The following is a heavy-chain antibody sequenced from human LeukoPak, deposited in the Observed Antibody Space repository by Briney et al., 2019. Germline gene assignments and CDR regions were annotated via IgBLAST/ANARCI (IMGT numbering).Heavy chain of an antibody. D-gene: IGHD4-17*01. Sequence: PGGSLRLSCAASGFTFGNYAMGWVRQAPGKGLEWVAVISYDGSDKYYADSVKGRFTISRDNSKNTLYLQMNSLRAEDTAVYYCAKTYGDYGPFYFDYWGQGTLVTVSS. CDR1: GFTFGNYA. CDR2: ISYDGSDK. V-gene: IGHV3-30*18. J-gene: IGHJ4*02. CDR3: AKTYGDYGPFYFDY.